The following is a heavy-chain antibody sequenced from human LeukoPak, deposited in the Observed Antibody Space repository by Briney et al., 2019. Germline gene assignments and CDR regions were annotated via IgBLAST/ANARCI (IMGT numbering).Heavy chain of an antibody. D-gene: IGHD3-22*01. CDR1: GFTVSSNS. V-gene: IGHV3-53*01. Sequence: GGSLRLSCTVSGFTVSSNSMSWVRQAPGKGLEWVSFIYTTGNTHNSDSVKGRFTISRDSSKNTLYLQRNSLRAEDTAVYYCARRAGDYSHPYDYWGQGTLVTVSS. J-gene: IGHJ4*02. CDR3: ARRAGDYSHPYDY. CDR2: IYTTGNT.